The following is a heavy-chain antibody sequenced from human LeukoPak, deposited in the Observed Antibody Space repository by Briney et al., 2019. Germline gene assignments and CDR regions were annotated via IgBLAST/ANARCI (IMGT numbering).Heavy chain of an antibody. CDR3: AKDERFGEFTFDY. Sequence: GRSLRLSCAASGFTFSSYGMHWVRQAPGKGLEWVAVISYDGSNKYYADSVKGRFTISRDNSKNTLYLQMNSLRAEDTAVYYCAKDERFGEFTFDYWGQGTLVTVSS. D-gene: IGHD3-10*01. V-gene: IGHV3-30*18. J-gene: IGHJ4*02. CDR2: ISYDGSNK. CDR1: GFTFSSYG.